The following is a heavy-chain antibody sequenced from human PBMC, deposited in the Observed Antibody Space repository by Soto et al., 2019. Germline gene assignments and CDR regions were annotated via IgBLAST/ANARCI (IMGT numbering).Heavy chain of an antibody. J-gene: IGHJ6*02. D-gene: IGHD3-10*01. CDR3: AKRSGSGSSPRAYYYYGMDV. CDR1: GFTFSSYG. Sequence: QVQLVESGGGVVQPGRSLRLSCAASGFTFSSYGMHWVRLAPGKGLEWVAVISYDGSNKYYADSVKGRFTISRDNSKNTLYLQMNSLRAEDTAVYYCAKRSGSGSSPRAYYYYGMDVWGQGTTVTVSS. CDR2: ISYDGSNK. V-gene: IGHV3-30*18.